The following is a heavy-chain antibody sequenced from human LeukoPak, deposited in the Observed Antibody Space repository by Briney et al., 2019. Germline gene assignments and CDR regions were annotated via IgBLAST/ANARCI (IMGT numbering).Heavy chain of an antibody. J-gene: IGHJ1*01. V-gene: IGHV3-74*01. CDR3: ARDASPGYYDSSGYYYEYFQH. CDR2: INSDGSST. D-gene: IGHD3-22*01. Sequence: GGSLRLSCAASGFTFSSYWMHWVRQAPGKGLVWVSRINSDGSSTSYADSVKGRFTISRDNAKDTLYLQMNSLRAEDTAVYYCARDASPGYYDSSGYYYEYFQHWGQGTLVTVSS. CDR1: GFTFSSYW.